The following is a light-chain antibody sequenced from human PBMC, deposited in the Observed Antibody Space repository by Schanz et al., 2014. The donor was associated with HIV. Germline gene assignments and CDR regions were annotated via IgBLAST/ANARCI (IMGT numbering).Light chain of an antibody. CDR1: QSISDW. V-gene: IGKV1-5*03. CDR3: QQYYSRSYA. J-gene: IGKJ2*01. Sequence: DIHMTQSPSTLSASVGDRVTITCRASQSISDWLAWYQQKPGKAPKLLIYKTSSLETGVPSTFSGSGSGTEFTLNISSLQPDDFATYYCQQYYSRSYAFGQGTKLEIK. CDR2: KTS.